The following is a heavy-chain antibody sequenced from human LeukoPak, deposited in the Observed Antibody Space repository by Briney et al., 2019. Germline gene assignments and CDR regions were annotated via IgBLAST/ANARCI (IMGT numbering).Heavy chain of an antibody. D-gene: IGHD4-17*01. CDR3: ARTTAGYGDYGNWFDP. Sequence: SQTLSLTWTVSGGSISSYYWSWIRQPPGKGLEWIGYIYYSGSTNYNPSLKSRVTISVDTSKNQFSLKLSSVTAADTAVYYCARTTAGYGDYGNWFDPWGQGTLVTVSS. CDR1: GGSISSYY. V-gene: IGHV4-59*01. CDR2: IYYSGST. J-gene: IGHJ5*02.